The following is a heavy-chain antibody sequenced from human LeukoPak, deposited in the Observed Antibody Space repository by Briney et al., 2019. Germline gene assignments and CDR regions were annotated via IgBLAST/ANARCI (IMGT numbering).Heavy chain of an antibody. D-gene: IGHD2/OR15-2a*01. CDR1: GFTFSAYA. J-gene: IGHJ3*02. CDR2: IWYDESNK. Sequence: GGSLRLSCEASGFTFSAYAMTWVRQVPGKGLEWVAGIWYDESNKYYAYSVEGRFTISRDNSKNTLDLEMNRLRAEDTAVYCCAREDPSVNDAFDIWGQGTVVTVSS. V-gene: IGHV3-33*07. CDR3: AREDPSVNDAFDI.